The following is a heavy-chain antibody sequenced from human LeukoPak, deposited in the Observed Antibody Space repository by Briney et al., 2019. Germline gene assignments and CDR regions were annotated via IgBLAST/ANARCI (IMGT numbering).Heavy chain of an antibody. CDR1: GFTFSSYS. D-gene: IGHD5-18*01. Sequence: GGSLRLSCAASGFTFSSYSMNWVRQAPGKGLEWVSSISSISYIYYADSVKGRFTISRDTAKNSLYLQMNSLRAEDTAVYYCARGGYAHYYGMDVWGQGTTVTVSS. J-gene: IGHJ6*02. CDR3: ARGGYAHYYGMDV. CDR2: ISSISYI. V-gene: IGHV3-21*01.